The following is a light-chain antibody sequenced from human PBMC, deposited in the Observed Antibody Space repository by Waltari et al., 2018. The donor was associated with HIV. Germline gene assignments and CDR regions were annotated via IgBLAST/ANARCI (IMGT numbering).Light chain of an antibody. Sequence: QSALTQPASVSGSPGQSITISCTGTNSDVGYFNYVSWYQQHPGKAPNLICYEVTTRPPGGSNRSSGSKSGNTADLTSSGLQAGDESDYYCSSYTNGFIVVFGGGTKLTVL. V-gene: IGLV2-14*01. J-gene: IGLJ2*01. CDR3: SSYTNGFIVV. CDR1: NSDVGYFNY. CDR2: EVT.